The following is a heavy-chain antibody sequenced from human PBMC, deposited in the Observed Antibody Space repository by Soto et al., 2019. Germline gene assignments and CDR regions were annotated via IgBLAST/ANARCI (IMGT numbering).Heavy chain of an antibody. CDR2: MWYDGTNK. V-gene: IGHV3-33*01. J-gene: IGHJ3*02. Sequence: GGSLRLSCAASGFTFRIYSVHWVRQSPGKGLEWVAVMWYDGTNKYYGESVRGRFTISRDNSENTLYLQMNSLRVEDTAVYYCARDATFGTKGGSFDIWGHGTLVTVSS. CDR3: ARDATFGTKGGSFDI. D-gene: IGHD3-16*01. CDR1: GFTFRIYS.